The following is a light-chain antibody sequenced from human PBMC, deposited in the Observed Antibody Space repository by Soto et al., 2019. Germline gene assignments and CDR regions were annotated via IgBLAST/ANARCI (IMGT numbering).Light chain of an antibody. Sequence: DIQMTQSPSALSASVGDRVTITCRASQSISSWLAWYQQKPGKAPRLLIYQASSLETEVPSRFSGSGSGTEFTLTISSPQPGDFATYYCQQYNSYSLTFGQGTKVDIK. CDR1: QSISSW. J-gene: IGKJ1*01. V-gene: IGKV1-5*03. CDR3: QQYNSYSLT. CDR2: QAS.